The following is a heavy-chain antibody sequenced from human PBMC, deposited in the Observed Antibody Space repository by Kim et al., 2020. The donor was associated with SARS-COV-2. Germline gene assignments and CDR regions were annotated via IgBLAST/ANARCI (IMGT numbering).Heavy chain of an antibody. CDR3: AKDMGVPFGGVSGYYYDSSGYYWSAFDI. D-gene: IGHD3-22*01. V-gene: IGHV3-23*01. CDR2: ISGSGGST. Sequence: GGSLRLSCAASGFTFSSYAMSWVRQAPGKGLEWVSAISGSGGSTYYADSVKGRFTISRDNSKNTLYLQINSLRAEDTSVYYCAKDMGVPFGGVSGYYYDSSGYYWSAFDIWGQGTMVTVSS. J-gene: IGHJ3*02. CDR1: GFTFSSYA.